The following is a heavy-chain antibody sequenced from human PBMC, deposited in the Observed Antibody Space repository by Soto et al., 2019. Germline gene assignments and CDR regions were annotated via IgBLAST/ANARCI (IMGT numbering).Heavy chain of an antibody. CDR1: GGSISSYY. V-gene: IGHV4-59*01. CDR2: IYYSGST. J-gene: IGHJ4*02. CDR3: ARNYCSGGSCYPYFDY. Sequence: PSETLSLTCTVSGGSISSYYWGWIRQPPGKGLEWIGYIYYSGSTNYNPSLKSRVTISVDTSKNQFSLKLSSVTAADTAVYYCARNYCSGGSCYPYFDYWGQGTLVTVSS. D-gene: IGHD2-15*01.